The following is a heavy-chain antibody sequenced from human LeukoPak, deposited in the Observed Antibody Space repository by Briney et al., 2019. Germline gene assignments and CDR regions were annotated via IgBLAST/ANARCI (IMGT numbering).Heavy chain of an antibody. CDR1: GGSISSYY. D-gene: IGHD1-14*01. CDR3: ARQIGGNAFDI. V-gene: IGHV4-59*08. Sequence: SETLSLTCTVSGGSISSYYWSWIRQPPGEGLEWIGYIYYSGSTNYNPSLKSRVTISVDTSKNQFSLKLSSVTAADTAVYYCARQIGGNAFDIWGQGTMVTVSS. CDR2: IYYSGST. J-gene: IGHJ3*02.